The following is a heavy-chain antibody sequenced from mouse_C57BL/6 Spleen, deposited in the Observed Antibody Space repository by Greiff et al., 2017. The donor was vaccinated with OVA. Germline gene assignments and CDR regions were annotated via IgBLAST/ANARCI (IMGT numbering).Heavy chain of an antibody. D-gene: IGHD3-3*01. CDR1: GYTFTSYT. Sequence: QVQLQQSGAELARPGASVKMSCKASGYTFTSYTMHWVKQRPGQGLEWIGYINPSSGYTKYNQKFKDKATLTADKSSSTAYMQLSSLTSEDSAVYYCARSEGRAWFAYWGQGTLVTVSA. CDR3: ARSEGRAWFAY. V-gene: IGHV1-4*01. J-gene: IGHJ3*01. CDR2: INPSSGYT.